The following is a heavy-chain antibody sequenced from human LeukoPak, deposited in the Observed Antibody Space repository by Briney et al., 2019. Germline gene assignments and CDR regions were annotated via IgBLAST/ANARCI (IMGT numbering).Heavy chain of an antibody. J-gene: IGHJ1*01. CDR1: GFTFSDYY. CDR2: ISSSGSTI. D-gene: IGHD1-26*01. CDR3: ARSLGATTEYFQH. Sequence: GGSLRLPCAASGFTFSDYYMSWIRQAPGKGLEWVSYISSSGSTIYYADSVKGRFTISRDNAKNSLYLQMNSLRAEDTAVYYCARSLGATTEYFQHWGQGTLVTVSS. V-gene: IGHV3-11*01.